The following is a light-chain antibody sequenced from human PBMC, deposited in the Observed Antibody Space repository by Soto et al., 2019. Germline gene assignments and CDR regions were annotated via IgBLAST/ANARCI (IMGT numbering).Light chain of an antibody. CDR1: RNIGTY. Sequence: DIQMTQSPSSLSASVGDRVTITCRASRNIGTYLNWYQHKPGKAPKLLIYGVYNLESGVPSTFSGSGSGTDFTLTINSLQPEDFATYYCQQGSSFPDLGTFGQGTRLEIK. CDR3: QQGSSFPDLGT. J-gene: IGKJ5*01. CDR2: GVY. V-gene: IGKV1-39*01.